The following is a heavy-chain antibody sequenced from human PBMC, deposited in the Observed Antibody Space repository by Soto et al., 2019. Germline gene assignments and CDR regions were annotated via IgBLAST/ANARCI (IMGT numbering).Heavy chain of an antibody. Sequence: ASVKVSWKASGYTFITYFMHWVRQAPGQGLEWMGVINPSRGTTTYAQKFQDRVTMTRDTSASTVYMELSSLRSEDTAMYYCARSYIRSSYWFHPWGQGTLVSGSS. CDR2: INPSRGTT. D-gene: IGHD6-6*01. CDR3: ARSYIRSSYWFHP. CDR1: GYTFITYF. V-gene: IGHV1-46*03. J-gene: IGHJ5*02.